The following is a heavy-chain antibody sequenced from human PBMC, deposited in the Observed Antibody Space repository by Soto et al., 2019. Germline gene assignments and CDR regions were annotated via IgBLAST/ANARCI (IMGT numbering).Heavy chain of an antibody. CDR2: IYYSGNT. Sequence: SETLSLTCTVSGGSISSGGYYWSWIRQHPGKGLEWIGYIYYSGNTNSNPSLKSRVTISVDTSKNQFSLKLSSVTAADTAVYNCARQKSYYPGAYYFDYWGQGTLVTVSS. V-gene: IGHV4-61*08. CDR3: ARQKSYYPGAYYFDY. D-gene: IGHD3-10*01. CDR1: GGSISSGGYY. J-gene: IGHJ4*02.